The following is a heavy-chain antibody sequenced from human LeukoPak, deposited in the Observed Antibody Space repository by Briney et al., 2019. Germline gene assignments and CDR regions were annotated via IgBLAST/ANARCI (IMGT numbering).Heavy chain of an antibody. CDR3: ANDCSGGSCYSYYFDY. J-gene: IGHJ4*02. V-gene: IGHV3-23*01. Sequence: GGSLRLSCAASGFTFSSYAMSWVRQAAGKGLEWVSAISGSGGSTYYADSVKGRFTISRDNSKNTLYLQMNSLRAEDTAVYYCANDCSGGSCYSYYFDYWGQGTLVTVSS. CDR1: GFTFSSYA. D-gene: IGHD2-15*01. CDR2: ISGSGGST.